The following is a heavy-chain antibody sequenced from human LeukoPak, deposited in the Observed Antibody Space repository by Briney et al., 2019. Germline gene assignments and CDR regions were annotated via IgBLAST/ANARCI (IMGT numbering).Heavy chain of an antibody. D-gene: IGHD3-10*01. Sequence: PGGSLRLSCAASGFTFSIYGMNCVRQAPGKGLVWVAVIWHDGSNKYYADSVKGRFPISRDNSKNTLYLQMNSLRAEDTAVYSCGRASGPFDYWGQGTLVTVSS. J-gene: IGHJ4*02. CDR2: IWHDGSNK. CDR3: GRASGPFDY. CDR1: GFTFSIYG. V-gene: IGHV3-33*01.